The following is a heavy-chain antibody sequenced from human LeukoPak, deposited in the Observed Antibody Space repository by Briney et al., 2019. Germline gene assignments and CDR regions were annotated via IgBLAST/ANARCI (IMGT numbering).Heavy chain of an antibody. Sequence: PSEALSLTCAVYGGPFSGYYWSWIRQPPGKGLEWIGEINHSGSTNYNPSLKSRVTISVDTCKNQFSLKLSSVTAADTAVYYCARGRSSRRITMIVVVPSWAYWGQGTLVTVSS. CDR2: INHSGST. CDR3: ARGRSSRRITMIVVVPSWAY. CDR1: GGPFSGYY. D-gene: IGHD3-22*01. V-gene: IGHV4-34*01. J-gene: IGHJ4*02.